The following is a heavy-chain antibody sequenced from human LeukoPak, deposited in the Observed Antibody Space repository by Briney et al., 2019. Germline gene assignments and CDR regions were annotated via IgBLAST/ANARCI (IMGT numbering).Heavy chain of an antibody. J-gene: IGHJ4*02. CDR2: IYTSGST. D-gene: IGHD6-13*01. Sequence: PSQTLSLTCTVSGGSISSGSYYWSWIRQPAGKGLEWIGRIYTSGSTNYNPSLKSRVTISVDTSKNQFSLKLSSVTAADTAVYYCARELSSWYDYFDYWGQGTLVTVSS. CDR1: GGSISSGSYY. CDR3: ARELSSWYDYFDY. V-gene: IGHV4-61*02.